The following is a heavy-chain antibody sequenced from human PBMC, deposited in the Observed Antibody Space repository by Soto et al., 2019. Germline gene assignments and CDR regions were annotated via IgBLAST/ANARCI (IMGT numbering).Heavy chain of an antibody. V-gene: IGHV3-23*01. D-gene: IGHD4-4*01. CDR2: VSSGGDST. CDR1: GFNISTYA. Sequence: DVQLLESGGTLVQPGGSLRLSCAGSGFNISTYAMIWVRQAPGKGLEWVSGVSSGGDSTNYVDSVKGRFTISRDNSRNTLSLQMNSLRVEDTARYYCAQDNYRRWGQGTLVTVSS. CDR3: AQDNYRR. J-gene: IGHJ4*02.